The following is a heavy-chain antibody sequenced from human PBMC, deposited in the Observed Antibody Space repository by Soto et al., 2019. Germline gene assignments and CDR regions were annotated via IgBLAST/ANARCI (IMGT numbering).Heavy chain of an antibody. V-gene: IGHV3-23*01. D-gene: IGHD4-17*01. CDR1: ELTFSNYA. J-gene: IGHJ3*02. Sequence: EVQLLESGGGLVQPGGSLRLSCAASELTFSNYAVSWVRQAPGKGLEWVSIISGTGSRTSYADSVKGRFAISRDNSQEPVYLQRNSLRAGDTAKYDWGKRPRFSAENGDYWARSAFYTWGQGTRVPVSS. CDR2: ISGTGSRT. CDR3: GKRPRFSAENGDYWARSAFYT.